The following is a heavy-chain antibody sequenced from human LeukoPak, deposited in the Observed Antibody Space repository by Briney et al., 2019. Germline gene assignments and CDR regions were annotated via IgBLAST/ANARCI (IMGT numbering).Heavy chain of an antibody. D-gene: IGHD1-26*01. Sequence: PSETLSLTCTVSGYSISSGYYWGWIRQPPGKGLEWIGSIYHSGSTYYNPSLKSRVTISVDTSKNQFSLKLSSVTAADTAVYYCARGGSGSYLGLYWGQGTLVTVSS. CDR1: GYSISSGYY. CDR2: IYHSGST. V-gene: IGHV4-38-2*02. J-gene: IGHJ4*02. CDR3: ARGGSGSYLGLY.